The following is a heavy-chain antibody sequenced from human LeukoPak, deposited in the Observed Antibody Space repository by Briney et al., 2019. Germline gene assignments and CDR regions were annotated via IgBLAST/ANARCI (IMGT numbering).Heavy chain of an antibody. CDR2: IIPILGIA. Sequence: SVKVSCKASGGTFSSYAISWVRQAPGQGLVWMGRIIPILGIANYAQKFQGRVTMTRNTSISTAYMELSSLRSEDTAVYYCAREGYYYGSGSYPYGYWGQGTLVTVSS. J-gene: IGHJ4*02. V-gene: IGHV1-69*04. CDR1: GGTFSSYA. D-gene: IGHD3-10*01. CDR3: AREGYYYGSGSYPYGY.